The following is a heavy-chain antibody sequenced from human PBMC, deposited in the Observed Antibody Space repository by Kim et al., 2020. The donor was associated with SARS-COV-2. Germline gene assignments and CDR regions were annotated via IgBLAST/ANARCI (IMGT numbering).Heavy chain of an antibody. J-gene: IGHJ6*02. V-gene: IGHV1-2*02. CDR3: AREYGDYDYYYGMDV. CDR1: GYTFTGYY. D-gene: IGHD4-17*01. Sequence: ASVKVSCKASGYTFTGYYMHWVRQAPGQGLEWMGWINPNSGGTNYAQKFQGRVTMTRDTSISTAYMELSRLRSDDTAVYYCAREYGDYDYYYGMDVWGQGTTVTVSS. CDR2: INPNSGGT.